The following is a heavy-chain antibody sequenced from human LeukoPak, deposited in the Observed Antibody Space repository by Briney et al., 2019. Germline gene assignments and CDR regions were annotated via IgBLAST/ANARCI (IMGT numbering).Heavy chain of an antibody. V-gene: IGHV4-34*01. CDR2: INHSGST. D-gene: IGHD3-3*01. CDR3: ARILYDFWSGSIQGYYYGMDV. Sequence: KSSETLSLTCAVYGGSFSGYYWSWIRQPPGKGLEWIGEINHSGSTNYNPSLKSRVTISVDTSKNQFSLKLSSVTAADTAVYYCARILYDFWSGSIQGYYYGMDVWGQGTTVTVSS. J-gene: IGHJ6*02. CDR1: GGSFSGYY.